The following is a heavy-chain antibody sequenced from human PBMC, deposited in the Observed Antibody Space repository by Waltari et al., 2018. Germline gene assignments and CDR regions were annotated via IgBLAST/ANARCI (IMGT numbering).Heavy chain of an antibody. CDR2: IIPIFGTA. Sequence: QVQLVQSGAEVKKPGSSVKVSCKASGGTFSSYAIRWVRQAPGQGLEWMGGIIPIFGTANYAQKFQGRVTITADESTSTAYMELSSLRSEDTAVYYCARPWATYYYDSSGYSFDYWGQGTLVTVSS. CDR1: GGTFSSYA. J-gene: IGHJ4*02. D-gene: IGHD3-22*01. V-gene: IGHV1-69*01. CDR3: ARPWATYYYDSSGYSFDY.